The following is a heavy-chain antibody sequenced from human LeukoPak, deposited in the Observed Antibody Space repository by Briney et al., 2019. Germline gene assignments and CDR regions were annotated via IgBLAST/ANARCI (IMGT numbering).Heavy chain of an antibody. D-gene: IGHD3-10*01. J-gene: IGHJ4*02. CDR3: ARVRFGSGSYPSYFDY. CDR1: GYTFTSYD. V-gene: IGHV1-8*03. Sequence: ASVKVSCKASGYTFTSYDINWVRQATGQGLEWMGWMNPNSGNTGYAQKFQGRVTISRHTSISTAYMELNSPTSEDTAVYYCARVRFGSGSYPSYFDYWGQGTLVTVSS. CDR2: MNPNSGNT.